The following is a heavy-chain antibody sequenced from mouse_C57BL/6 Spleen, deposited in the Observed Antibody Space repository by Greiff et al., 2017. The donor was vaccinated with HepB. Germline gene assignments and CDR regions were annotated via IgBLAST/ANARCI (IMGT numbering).Heavy chain of an antibody. CDR3: ARGEANWDYFDY. CDR1: GYTFTSYW. CDR2: IDPSDSET. Sequence: VQLQQSGAELVRPGSSVKLSCKASGYTFTSYWMHWVKQRPIQGLEWIGNIDPSDSETHYNQKFKDKATLTVDKSSSTAYMQLSSLTSEDSAVYYCARGEANWDYFDYWGQGTTLTVSS. D-gene: IGHD4-1*01. J-gene: IGHJ2*01. V-gene: IGHV1-52*01.